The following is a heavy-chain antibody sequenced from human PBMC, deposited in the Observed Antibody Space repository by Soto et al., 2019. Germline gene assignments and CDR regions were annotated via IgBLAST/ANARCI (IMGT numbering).Heavy chain of an antibody. J-gene: IGHJ6*02. Sequence: QVQLQESGPGLVKPSGTLSLTCAVSGGSISSSNWWSWVRQPPGKGLEWIGEIYHSGSTNYNPSPHSRVTISVDKSKNQFSLKLSSVTAADTAVYYCASRDHNYYYYYGMDVWGQGTTVTVSS. CDR2: IYHSGST. V-gene: IGHV4-4*02. CDR1: GGSISSSNW. CDR3: ASRDHNYYYYYGMDV.